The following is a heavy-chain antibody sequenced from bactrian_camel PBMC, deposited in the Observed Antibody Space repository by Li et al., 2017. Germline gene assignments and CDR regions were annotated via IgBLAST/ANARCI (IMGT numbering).Heavy chain of an antibody. Sequence: DVQLVESGGGSVQAGESLRLSCTFSGFTLDDAEVGWYRRGPGLQCELLSYIASDGSTYYADSVRGRFTISLGNAKNTVYLQMNSLQPEDTAMYICAASRTLAYRFLVPRSFNYWGQGTQVTVS. J-gene: IGHJ4*01. V-gene: IGHV3S66*01. D-gene: IGHD1*01. CDR1: GFTLDDAE. CDR3: AASRTLAYRFLVPRSFNY. CDR2: IASDGST.